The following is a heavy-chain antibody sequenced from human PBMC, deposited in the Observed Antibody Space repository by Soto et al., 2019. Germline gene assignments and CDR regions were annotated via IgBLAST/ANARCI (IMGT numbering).Heavy chain of an antibody. CDR2: ISYDGSNK. CDR3: AKDPMTTVTHPLSVLDVFDF. D-gene: IGHD4-4*01. CDR1: GFTFSSYG. V-gene: IGHV3-30*18. J-gene: IGHJ3*01. Sequence: PGGSLRLSCAASGFTFSSYGMHWVRQAPGKGLEWVAVISYDGSNKYYADSVKGRFTISRDNSKNTLYLQMNSLRAEDTAVYYCAKDPMTTVTHPLSVLDVFDFRGQGSSVIVSS.